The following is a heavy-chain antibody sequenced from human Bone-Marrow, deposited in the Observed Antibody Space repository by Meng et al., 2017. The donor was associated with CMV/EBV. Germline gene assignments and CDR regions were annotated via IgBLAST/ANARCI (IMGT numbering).Heavy chain of an antibody. Sequence: ASVKVSCKASGYTFTSYGISWVRQAPGQGLEWMGWISAYNGNTNYAQKLQGRVTMSTDTSTSTAYMELRSLRSYDTAVYYCARDRANVYSSFFRPYYYYGMDVWGQGTTVTFSS. D-gene: IGHD3-3*02. CDR3: ARDRANVYSSFFRPYYYYGMDV. V-gene: IGHV1-18*01. CDR1: GYTFTSYG. J-gene: IGHJ6*02. CDR2: ISAYNGNT.